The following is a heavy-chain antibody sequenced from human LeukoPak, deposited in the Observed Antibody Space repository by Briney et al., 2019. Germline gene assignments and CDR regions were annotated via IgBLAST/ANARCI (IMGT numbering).Heavy chain of an antibody. CDR3: ALTPGGLEIAVADY. Sequence: GGSLRLSCAASGFIFSSYAMNWVRRAPGKGLEWVSGISGRGGTTYYADSVKGRYTISRDNSKNTLYLQMNSLRAEDTAVYYCALTPGGLEIAVADYWGQGTLVTVSS. D-gene: IGHD6-19*01. CDR2: ISGRGGTT. CDR1: GFIFSSYA. J-gene: IGHJ4*02. V-gene: IGHV3-23*01.